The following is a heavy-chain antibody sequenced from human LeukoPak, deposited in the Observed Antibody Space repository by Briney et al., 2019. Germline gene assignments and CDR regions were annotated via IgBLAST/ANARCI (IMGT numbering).Heavy chain of an antibody. V-gene: IGHV3-21*01. CDR1: GFTFSDYI. Sequence: PGGSLRLSCAASGFTFSDYIMTWVRQAPGKGLEWVASISSDSSYIDYADSVKGRFTISRDNAKNSLFLKTDTLRGDDTGIYYCARDPNVLGITPYYFDFWGQGTLVTVSS. CDR3: ARDPNVLGITPYYFDF. J-gene: IGHJ4*02. D-gene: IGHD3-10*02. CDR2: ISSDSSYI.